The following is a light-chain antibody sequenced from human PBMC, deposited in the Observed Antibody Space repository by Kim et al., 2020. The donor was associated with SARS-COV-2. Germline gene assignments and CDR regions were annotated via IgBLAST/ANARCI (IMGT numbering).Light chain of an antibody. CDR2: SAS. CDR1: HSISGSY. J-gene: IGKJ1*01. V-gene: IGKV3-20*01. CDR3: QQFGDSPRT. Sequence: AAGENATLSCRASHSISGSYLAWYQQKPGQAPRLLIYSASTRATGIPDRFSGSGSGTDFTLTINRLEPEDFAVYYCQQFGDSPRTFGQGTKVDIK.